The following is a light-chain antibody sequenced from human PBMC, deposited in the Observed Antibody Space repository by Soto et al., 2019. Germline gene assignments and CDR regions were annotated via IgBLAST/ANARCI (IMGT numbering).Light chain of an antibody. CDR1: QSVSSSY. V-gene: IGKV3-20*01. CDR3: QQYRSSPPYT. Sequence: IVLTQSPGTLSLTPGERATLSCRASQSVSSSYLAWYQQKPGQAPRLLIYGASCRATGIPDRFSGSGSGTVFTLTISRLEPEDVAVYYCQQYRSSPPYTFGQGTKLEIK. J-gene: IGKJ2*01. CDR2: GAS.